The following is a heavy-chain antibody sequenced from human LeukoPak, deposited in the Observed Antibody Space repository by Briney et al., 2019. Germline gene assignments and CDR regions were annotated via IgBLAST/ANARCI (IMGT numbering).Heavy chain of an antibody. Sequence: GGSLRLSCAASGFTVSSNYMSWVRQAPGKRLEWVSGINWNGGSTGYADSVKGRFTISRDNAKNSLYLQMNSLRAEDTALYYCARVPAYYYDSWPAFDIWGQGTMVTVSS. V-gene: IGHV3-20*04. CDR1: GFTVSSNY. D-gene: IGHD3-22*01. J-gene: IGHJ3*02. CDR3: ARVPAYYYDSWPAFDI. CDR2: INWNGGST.